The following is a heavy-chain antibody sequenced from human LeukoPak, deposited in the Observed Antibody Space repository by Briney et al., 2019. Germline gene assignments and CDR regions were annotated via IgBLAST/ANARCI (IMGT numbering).Heavy chain of an antibody. CDR1: GGSFSGYY. Sequence: PSETLSLTCAVYGGSFSGYYWSWIRQPPGKGLEWIGEINHSGSTNYNPSLKSRVTISVDTSKNQFSLKLSSVTAADTAVYYCARGGKRITIFWPLGNSQFDYWGQGTLVTVSS. V-gene: IGHV4-34*01. CDR2: INHSGST. D-gene: IGHD3-9*01. J-gene: IGHJ4*02. CDR3: ARGGKRITIFWPLGNSQFDY.